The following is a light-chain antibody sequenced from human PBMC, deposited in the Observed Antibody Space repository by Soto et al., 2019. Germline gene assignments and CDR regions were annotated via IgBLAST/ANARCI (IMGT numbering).Light chain of an antibody. J-gene: IGLJ1*01. CDR3: QSYDSSLSAPYV. CDR1: SSNIGAGYG. Sequence: QSVLTQPPSVSGAPGQRVTISCTGSSSNIGAGYGVHWYQHLPGTAPKLLIYGNSHRPSGVPDRFSGSKSGPSASLAITGLQADDEADYYCQSYDSSLSAPYVFGTGTKVTVL. V-gene: IGLV1-40*01. CDR2: GNS.